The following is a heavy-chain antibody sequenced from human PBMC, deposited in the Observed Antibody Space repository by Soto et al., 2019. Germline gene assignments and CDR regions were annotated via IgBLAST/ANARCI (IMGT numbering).Heavy chain of an antibody. D-gene: IGHD2-21*02. CDR3: TSGTVPIKY. CDR2: LYSGGSA. Sequence: EVQLVESGGGLVQPGGSLRLSCAASGFTVNTNYMTWVRQAPGKGLEWVSVLYSGGSAYYADSVRDRFTISRDNSKNTVYLQMNSLRAEDTAMYYCTSGTVPIKYWGQGTLVTVSS. J-gene: IGHJ4*02. CDR1: GFTVNTNY. V-gene: IGHV3-53*01.